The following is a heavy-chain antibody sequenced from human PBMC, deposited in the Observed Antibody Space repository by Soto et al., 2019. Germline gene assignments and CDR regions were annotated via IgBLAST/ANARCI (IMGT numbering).Heavy chain of an antibody. D-gene: IGHD2-21*01. J-gene: IGHJ5*02. V-gene: IGHV4-31*03. Sequence: QVQLQESGPGLVKPSQTLSLTCTVSGCSISSGGYYWSWIRQHPGQGLEWNGYIYSSGSTYYNPSLKSRVTISVDTSKTQFSLKLSSVTAADTAVYYCARDYSTRPWFDPWGQGTLVTVSS. CDR2: IYSSGST. CDR3: ARDYSTRPWFDP. CDR1: GCSISSGGYY.